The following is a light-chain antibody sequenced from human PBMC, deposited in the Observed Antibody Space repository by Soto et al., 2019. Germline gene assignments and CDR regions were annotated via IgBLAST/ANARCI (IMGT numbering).Light chain of an antibody. CDR3: QQYSSFPRT. V-gene: IGKV3-20*01. Sequence: TQSPATLSVSLVEIVTLSFMASQSVSSNLAWYQQKPGQAPSLLIYGASSRATGIPDRFGGSGSGTDFTLTISRLEPDDFAVYYCQQYSSFPRTFGQGTKVDI. CDR2: GAS. CDR1: QSVSSN. J-gene: IGKJ1*01.